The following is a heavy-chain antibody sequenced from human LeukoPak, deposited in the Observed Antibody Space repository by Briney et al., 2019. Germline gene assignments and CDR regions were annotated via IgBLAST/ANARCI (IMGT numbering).Heavy chain of an antibody. D-gene: IGHD1-1*01. J-gene: IGHJ5*02. CDR2: ISGSGITT. V-gene: IGHV3-53*01. CDR1: GFTVSSNY. Sequence: GGSLRLSCAASGFTVSSNYMSWVRQAPGKGLEWVSGISGSGITTYNADSVKGRFIISRDNSKNTLYLQMNSLRVEDTAVYYCARERISYNWNDVGWFDPWGQGTLITVSS. CDR3: ARERISYNWNDVGWFDP.